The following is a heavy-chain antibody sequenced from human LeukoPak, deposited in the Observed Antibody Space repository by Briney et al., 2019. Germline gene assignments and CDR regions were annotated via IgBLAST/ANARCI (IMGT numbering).Heavy chain of an antibody. V-gene: IGHV3-7*01. CDR1: GFTFSRHW. CDR3: AKEPSYEVTS. Sequence: GGSLRLSCVAPGFTFSRHWISWVGQAPGKGLEWVANINEDGSEKNYVDSVKGRFTISRDNAKNSLYLQMNSLRAEDTALYYFAKEPSYEVTSWGQGTLVTVSS. CDR2: INEDGSEK. J-gene: IGHJ5*02. D-gene: IGHD2-21*01.